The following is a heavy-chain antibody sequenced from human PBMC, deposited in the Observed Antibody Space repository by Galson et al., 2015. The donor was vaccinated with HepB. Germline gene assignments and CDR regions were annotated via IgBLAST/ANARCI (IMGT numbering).Heavy chain of an antibody. CDR1: GFTFSNYW. V-gene: IGHV3-7*03. D-gene: IGHD4-23*01. J-gene: IGHJ4*02. CDR2: INEYGGGT. CDR3: TRDYGGESYY. Sequence: SLRLSCAASGFTFSNYWLSWVRQAPGKELEWVANINEYGGGTHYVGSVKGRFTISRDNAQNSLYLHMNSLRADDTAVYYCTRDYGGESYYWGQGTLVTVSS.